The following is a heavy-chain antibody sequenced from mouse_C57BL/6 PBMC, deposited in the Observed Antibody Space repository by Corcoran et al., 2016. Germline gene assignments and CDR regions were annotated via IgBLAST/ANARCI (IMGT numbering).Heavy chain of an antibody. CDR3: VTDWFAY. J-gene: IGHJ3*01. V-gene: IGHV9-1*01. Sequence: QIQLVQSGPELKKPGETVKISCKASGYTFTEYPMHWVKRAPGKGFKWMGMIYTDTGEPPYAEEFKERFAFSLETSASTAYLQINNLKNEDTATYFCVTDWFAYWGQGTLVTVSA. CDR1: GYTFTEYP. CDR2: IYTDTGEP.